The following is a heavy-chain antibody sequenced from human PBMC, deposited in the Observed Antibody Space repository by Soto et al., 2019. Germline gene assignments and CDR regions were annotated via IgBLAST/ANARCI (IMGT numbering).Heavy chain of an antibody. D-gene: IGHD2-15*01. CDR2: IYYSGST. CDR3: ARDGLGYCSGGSCPGHWFDP. Sequence: LSLTCTVSGGSISSGGYYWSWIRQHPGKGLXWIGYIYYSGSTYYNPSLKSRVTISVDTSKNQFSLKLSSVTAADTAVYYCARDGLGYCSGGSCPGHWFDPWGQGTLVTVSS. CDR1: GGSISSGGYY. J-gene: IGHJ5*02. V-gene: IGHV4-31*03.